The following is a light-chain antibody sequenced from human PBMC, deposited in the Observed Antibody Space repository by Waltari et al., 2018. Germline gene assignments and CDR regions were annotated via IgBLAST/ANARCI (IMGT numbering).Light chain of an antibody. CDR2: DAS. CDR3: QKYGTLPAT. Sequence: EIVLTQSPGTLSLSPGERATPSCRASQSVSKYLAWYQQKPGQAPRLLIYDASIRATGIPDRFSGSGWGTDFSLTISSLEPEDFAVYYCQKYGTLPATFGQGTKVQ. CDR1: QSVSKY. J-gene: IGKJ1*01. V-gene: IGKV3-20*01.